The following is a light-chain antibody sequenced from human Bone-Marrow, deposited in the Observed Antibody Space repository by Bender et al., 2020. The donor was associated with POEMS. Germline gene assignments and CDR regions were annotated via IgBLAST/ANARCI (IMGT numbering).Light chain of an antibody. V-gene: IGLV2-14*01. Sequence: QSDLTQPRSVSGSPGQSVTISCTGTTSDVGGYNFVSWYQQRPGQAPKLIIYDVSHRPSGVSDRFSGSKSGNTASLTISELQAEDEADYYCSSYTSGSTLVFGTATKVTVL. CDR3: SSYTSGSTLV. CDR2: DVS. CDR1: TSDVGGYNF. J-gene: IGLJ1*01.